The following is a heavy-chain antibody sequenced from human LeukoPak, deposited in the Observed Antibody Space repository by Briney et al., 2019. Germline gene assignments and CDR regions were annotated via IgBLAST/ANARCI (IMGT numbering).Heavy chain of an antibody. CDR2: INPNSGDT. Sequence: ASVKVSCKASGYTFTEYYMQWQRQPPGLVFEWMGSINPNSGDTYYSPEFQGRVTLTRDTSIKTAYMEMNSLKSDDTAVYYCVRDIGPFCSWWFGHWGQGTLIIVSS. CDR3: VRDIGPFCSWWFGH. CDR1: GYTFTEYY. V-gene: IGHV1-2*02. D-gene: IGHD2-15*01. J-gene: IGHJ5*02.